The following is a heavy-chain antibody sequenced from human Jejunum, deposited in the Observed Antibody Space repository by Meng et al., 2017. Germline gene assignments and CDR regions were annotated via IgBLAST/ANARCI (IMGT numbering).Heavy chain of an antibody. CDR2: SGRSRDT. Sequence: EGWLVDVGGGLVQPGGSLRLSCAAAGFTFSTNYMGWVRRATGRGLEWVSASGRSRDTYYADSVKGRFNISRDTSKNTLYLEMNSLRAEDTAVYYCATHLSGSYTFDSWGQGTLVTVSS. J-gene: IGHJ4*02. CDR1: GFTFSTNY. V-gene: IGHV3-23*04. CDR3: ATHLSGSYTFDS. D-gene: IGHD1-26*01.